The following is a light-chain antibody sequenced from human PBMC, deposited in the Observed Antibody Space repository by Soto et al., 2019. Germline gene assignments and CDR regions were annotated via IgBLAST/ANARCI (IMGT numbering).Light chain of an antibody. V-gene: IGKV1-5*03. CDR3: QQYNPYSPWT. Sequence: DIKMTQSPSTLSAYVGDRVTITCRASQSITGWLAWFQQKPGKAPKLLISKASRLESGVPSRFSGSGSGTEFTLSISGLQPDDFATYYCQQYNPYSPWTFGQGTKV. J-gene: IGKJ1*01. CDR1: QSITGW. CDR2: KAS.